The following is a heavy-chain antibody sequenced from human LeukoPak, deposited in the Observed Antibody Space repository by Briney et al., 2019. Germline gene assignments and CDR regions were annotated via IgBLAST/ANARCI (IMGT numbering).Heavy chain of an antibody. CDR1: GGSISSGDYY. J-gene: IGHJ6*02. CDR3: ARAPRPFYHHYYGMDG. CDR2: IYYSGST. V-gene: IGHV4-30-4*01. Sequence: TSETLSLTCTVSGGSISSGDYYWSWIRQPPGKGLEWIGYIYYSGSTYYNPSLKSRVTISVDTSKNQFSLKLSSVTAADTAVYYCARAPRPFYHHYYGMDGWGQGTTVTVSS.